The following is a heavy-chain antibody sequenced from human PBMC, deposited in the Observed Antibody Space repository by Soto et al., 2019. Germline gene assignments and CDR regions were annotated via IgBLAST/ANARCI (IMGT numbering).Heavy chain of an antibody. CDR2: IIPIFDTT. D-gene: IGHD2-8*01. CDR3: ALEIELMVFALHY. V-gene: IGHV1-69*13. Sequence: SEKVPCKASGGSGRQYAFSWVRQAPGQSLEWMGGIIPIFDTTNYAQKFKGRVTITADESTGTAYMEMSGLRSEDTAVYYCALEIELMVFALHYWGHGTLVTGSS. J-gene: IGHJ4*01. CDR1: GGSGRQYA.